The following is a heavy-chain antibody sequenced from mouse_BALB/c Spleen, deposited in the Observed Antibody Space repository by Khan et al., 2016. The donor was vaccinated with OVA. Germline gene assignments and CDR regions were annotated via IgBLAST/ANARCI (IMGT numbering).Heavy chain of an antibody. V-gene: IGHV2-2*02. D-gene: IGHD2-4*01. CDR1: GFSLTSYG. J-gene: IGHJ3*01. CDR2: IWTGGST. CDR3: AKNYDYGEGLAY. Sequence: QVQLKESGPGLVQPSQSLSITCTVSGFSLTSYGVHWVRQSPGKGLEWLGVIWTGGSTDYNAAFISSLSISKDNDKSKAFFKLNKLQANDTAIDSCAKNYDYGEGLAYWGQGTLVTVSA.